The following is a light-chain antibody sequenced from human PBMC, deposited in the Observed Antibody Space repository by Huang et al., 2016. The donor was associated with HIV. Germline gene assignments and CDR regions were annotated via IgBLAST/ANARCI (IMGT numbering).Light chain of an antibody. Sequence: DIQMTQSPSSLSAFVGARVTITCQASQDISNYLNWYQQKPGKAPELLIYDASNLETGVPSRFSGSKSGTDFTFTISSLQPEDIATYYCQQYHRFGGGTKVEIK. CDR2: DAS. CDR1: QDISNY. V-gene: IGKV1-33*01. J-gene: IGKJ4*01. CDR3: QQYHR.